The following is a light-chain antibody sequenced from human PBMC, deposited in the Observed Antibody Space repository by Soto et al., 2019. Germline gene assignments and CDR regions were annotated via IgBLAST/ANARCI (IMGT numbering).Light chain of an antibody. CDR2: EVS. J-gene: IGLJ1*01. Sequence: QSVLTQPASVSGSPGQSITISCTGTSSDVGGYNYVSWYQQHPGKAPKLMIYEVSNRPSGVSNRFSGSKSGNTASLTISGLQAEDEADYYCSSYTSSSGYVVGPGTKVPVL. CDR1: SSDVGGYNY. CDR3: SSYTSSSGYV. V-gene: IGLV2-14*01.